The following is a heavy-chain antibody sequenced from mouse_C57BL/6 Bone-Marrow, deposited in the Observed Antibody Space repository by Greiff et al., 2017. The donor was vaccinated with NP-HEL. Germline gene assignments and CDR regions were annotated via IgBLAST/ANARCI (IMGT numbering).Heavy chain of an antibody. CDR2: FHPYNDDT. J-gene: IGHJ1*03. D-gene: IGHD1-1*01. Sequence: QVQLKESGAELVKPGASVKMSCKASGYTFTTYPIEWMKQNHGKSLEWIGNFHPYNDDTKYNEQFKGKATLTVEKSSSTVYLELSRLTSVDSSVYYCARRYCSEDWYFDVWGTGTTVTVSS. CDR3: ARRYCSEDWYFDV. CDR1: GYTFTTYP. V-gene: IGHV1-47*01.